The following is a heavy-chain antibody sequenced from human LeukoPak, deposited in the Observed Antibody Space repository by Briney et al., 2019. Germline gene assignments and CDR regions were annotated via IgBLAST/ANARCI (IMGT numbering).Heavy chain of an antibody. CDR3: AREGRNYEYYFDC. CDR2: IWYDGSNK. CDR1: GFTFRSYG. V-gene: IGHV3-33*01. J-gene: IGHJ4*02. Sequence: GGSLRLSCAPSGFTFRSYGMHWVRQAPGKGREWVAVIWYDGSNKYYADSVKGRFTSSRDNTKHTLYLQMNGVRAEDTAVYYCAREGRNYEYYFDCWGQGTLVTVSS. D-gene: IGHD1-7*01.